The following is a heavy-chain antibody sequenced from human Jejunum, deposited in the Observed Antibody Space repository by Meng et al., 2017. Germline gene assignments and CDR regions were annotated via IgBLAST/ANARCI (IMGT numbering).Heavy chain of an antibody. CDR2: IYWDDDK. CDR1: GFSLSTSGVG. CDR3: AHRLAYSSNYNVGWFDP. V-gene: IGHV2-5*02. D-gene: IGHD6-13*01. Sequence: QITLKGPRPTLVKPTQTLTLTRTFSGFSLSTSGVGVGWIRQPPGKALECLALIYWDDDKRYNPSLKNRLTITKDTSKNQVVLTMTNMDPVDTATYYCAHRLAYSSNYNVGWFDPWGQGTLVTVSS. J-gene: IGHJ5*02.